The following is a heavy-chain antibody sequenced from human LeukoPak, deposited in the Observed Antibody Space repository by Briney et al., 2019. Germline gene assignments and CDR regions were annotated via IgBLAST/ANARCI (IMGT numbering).Heavy chain of an antibody. D-gene: IGHD4-17*01. CDR1: GVSISSGSYY. CDR2: IYYSGSA. CDR3: ARVVTTGGFFDY. V-gene: IGHV4-61*01. J-gene: IGHJ4*02. Sequence: SQTLSLTCTVSGVSISSGSYYWSWIRQPPGKGLKWIGYIYYSGSANYNPSLKSRVTISVDTSKNQFSLKLGSVTAADTAVYYCARVVTTGGFFDYWGQGTLVTVSS.